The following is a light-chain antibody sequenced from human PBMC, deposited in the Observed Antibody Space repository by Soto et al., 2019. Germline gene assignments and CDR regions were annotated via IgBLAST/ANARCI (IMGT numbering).Light chain of an antibody. Sequence: AIQLTQSPSSLSASVGDRVTITCRASQGISSALAWYQQKPGKAPNLLIYDASRLASGVPSRFSGTGSGTDFTVTISSLQPEDFATYYCQQFTNKPFTVGPGTKVDI. CDR2: DAS. V-gene: IGKV1D-13*01. CDR1: QGISSA. J-gene: IGKJ3*01. CDR3: QQFTNKPFT.